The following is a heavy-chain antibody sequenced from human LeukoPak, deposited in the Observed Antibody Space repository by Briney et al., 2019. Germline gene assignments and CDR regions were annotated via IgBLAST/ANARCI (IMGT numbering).Heavy chain of an antibody. V-gene: IGHV3-30*04. D-gene: IGHD3-16*01. J-gene: IGHJ4*02. CDR2: ISYDGGNE. CDR3: GRAGFGELYPYVDS. Sequence: GKSLRLSCAASGFAFSRSATHWVRQAPGKGLEWVALISYDGGNEYYGDSVKGRFTVSRDNSKNTLYLQMSSLRADDTAVYYCGRAGFGELYPYVDSWGQGTLVTVPS. CDR1: GFAFSRSA.